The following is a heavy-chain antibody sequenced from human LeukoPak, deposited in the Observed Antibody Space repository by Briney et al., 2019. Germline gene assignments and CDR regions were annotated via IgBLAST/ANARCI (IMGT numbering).Heavy chain of an antibody. D-gene: IGHD2-15*01. CDR1: GFKFDDYA. J-gene: IGHJ4*02. V-gene: IGHV3-9*01. CDR2: ISWNSGLI. Sequence: GTSLRLSCAASGFKFDDYAMHWVRQVPGKGLEWVSGISWNSGLIDYADSVKGRFSISRDNAKNSLYLQMNSLKAEDTALYYCAKERSSAIDYWGQGTLVTVSS. CDR3: AKERSSAIDY.